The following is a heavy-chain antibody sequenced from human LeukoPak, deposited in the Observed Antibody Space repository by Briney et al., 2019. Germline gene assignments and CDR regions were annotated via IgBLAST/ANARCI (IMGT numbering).Heavy chain of an antibody. CDR1: GFTFSSYA. CDR2: IKQDGSEK. V-gene: IGHV3-7*02. CDR3: ARGVPSGVDYFDY. J-gene: IGHJ4*02. D-gene: IGHD6-19*01. Sequence: GGSLRLSCAASGFTFSSYAMSWVRQAPGKGLEWVANIKQDGSEKYYVDSVKGRFTISRDNAKNSLFLQMSSLRAEDTAVYFCARGVPSGVDYFDYWGQGTLVTVSS.